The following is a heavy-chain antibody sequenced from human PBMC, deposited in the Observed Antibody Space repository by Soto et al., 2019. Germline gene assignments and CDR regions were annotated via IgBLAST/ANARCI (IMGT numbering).Heavy chain of an antibody. CDR3: TNPSDTDDNNEGGMAV. D-gene: IGHD1-1*01. Sequence: EVQLVESGGGLVQPGGSLKLSCAASGFRFSMSSMHWVRQASGKGLEWVGRVRSNANNYATEYGASVRGRFTISRDDSKNMAYLQMDSLKPEDTALYYCTNPSDTDDNNEGGMAVGGQGTNVTVSS. CDR2: VRSNANNYAT. J-gene: IGHJ6*02. V-gene: IGHV3-73*01. CDR1: GFRFSMSS.